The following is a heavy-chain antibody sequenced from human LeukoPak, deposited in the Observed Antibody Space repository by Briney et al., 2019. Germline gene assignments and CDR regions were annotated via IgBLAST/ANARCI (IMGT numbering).Heavy chain of an antibody. D-gene: IGHD6-13*01. V-gene: IGHV1-8*01. CDR1: GYTFTNYD. CDR3: ARGLRREQQLLRAFDY. CDR2: MNPNSGNT. Sequence: GASVRVSCKASGYTFTNYDINWVRQASGQGLEWRGWMNPNSGNTGSAHKFQGRVTMTSNTSISTAYVELSSLRSEDTAVYYCARGLRREQQLLRAFDYWGQGTPVTVSS. J-gene: IGHJ4*02.